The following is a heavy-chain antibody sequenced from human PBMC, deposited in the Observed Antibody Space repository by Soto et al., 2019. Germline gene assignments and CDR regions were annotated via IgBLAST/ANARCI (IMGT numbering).Heavy chain of an antibody. J-gene: IGHJ4*02. D-gene: IGHD1-26*01. CDR1: GGSISSGGYY. CDR3: ARVNYSGSYHFDY. V-gene: IGHV4-61*08. Sequence: SETLSLTCTVSGGSISSGGYYWSWIRQHPGKGLEWIGYIYYSGSTNYNPSLKSRVTISVDTSKNQFSLKLSSVTAADTAVYYCARVNYSGSYHFDYWGQGTPVTVSS. CDR2: IYYSGST.